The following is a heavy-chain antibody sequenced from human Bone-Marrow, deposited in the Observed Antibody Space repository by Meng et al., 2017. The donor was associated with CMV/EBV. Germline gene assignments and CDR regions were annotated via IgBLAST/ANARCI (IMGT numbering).Heavy chain of an antibody. D-gene: IGHD6-13*01. CDR3: ARGGSSTYYYYYGMDV. V-gene: IGHV3-30*02. J-gene: IGHJ6*02. CDR1: AFTFSSYG. CDR2: IRSDGSDR. Sequence: GESLKISCAASAFTFSSYGMHWVRQAPGKGLEWVAYIRSDGSDRSYADSVKGRFTISRDNSKNTLYLQMNSLRAEDTAVYYCARGGSSTYYYYYGMDVWGQGTTVTVSS.